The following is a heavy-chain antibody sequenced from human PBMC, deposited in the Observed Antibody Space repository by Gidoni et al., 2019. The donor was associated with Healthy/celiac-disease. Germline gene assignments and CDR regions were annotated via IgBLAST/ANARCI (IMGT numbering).Heavy chain of an antibody. CDR1: GGSISSGGYY. CDR2: IYYSGST. J-gene: IGHJ2*01. Sequence: QVQLQESGPGLVKPSQTLSLTCTVSGGSISSGGYYWSWIRQHPGKGLEWIGYIYYSGSTYYNPPLKIRVTISVDTSKNQFSLKLSSVTAADTAVYYCAREGAMGGDYDEGARYFDLWGRGTLVTVSS. D-gene: IGHD4-17*01. V-gene: IGHV4-31*03. CDR3: AREGAMGGDYDEGARYFDL.